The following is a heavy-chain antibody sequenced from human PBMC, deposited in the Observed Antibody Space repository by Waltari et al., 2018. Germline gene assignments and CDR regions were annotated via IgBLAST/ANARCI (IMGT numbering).Heavy chain of an antibody. V-gene: IGHV4-4*02. CDR2: VHGSGRT. J-gene: IGHJ4*02. Sequence: QLQESGPGLVNPSGTLSLSCAVSGDSVTSPYLWNWVRQSPQRGLEWIGQVHGSGRTNYSPSFASRITVSIDTSNNQVSLKVTAVTAADTAVYYCARDRGRGLYLDTWGPGTLVTVSP. D-gene: IGHD2-15*01. CDR1: GDSVTSPYL. CDR3: ARDRGRGLYLDT.